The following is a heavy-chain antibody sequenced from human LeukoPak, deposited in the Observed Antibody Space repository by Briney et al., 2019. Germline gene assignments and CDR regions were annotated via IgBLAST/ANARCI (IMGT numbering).Heavy chain of an antibody. CDR3: ARKGLGDY. CDR2: IKQDGSAI. CDR1: GFTFSNYW. Sequence: GGSLRLSCAASGFTFSNYWMSWVRQAPGKGLEWLANIKQDGSAIYYLDSVKGRFTISRDNAKNSLYLQMNSLRVDDTAVYYCARKGLGDYWGQGTPVTVSS. J-gene: IGHJ4*02. D-gene: IGHD3/OR15-3a*01. V-gene: IGHV3-7*01.